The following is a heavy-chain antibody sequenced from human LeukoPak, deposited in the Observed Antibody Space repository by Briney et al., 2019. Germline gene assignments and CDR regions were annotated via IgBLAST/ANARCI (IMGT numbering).Heavy chain of an antibody. Sequence: SETLPLTCTVSGGSISNYYWSWIRQPPGKGLEWIGYISYSGSTNYNPSLKSRVTIPVDTSKNQFSLKLRSVTTADTAVYYCARALLRPWFDPWGQGTLVTVSS. CDR3: ARALLRPWFDP. D-gene: IGHD3-16*01. CDR1: GGSISNYY. V-gene: IGHV4-59*01. J-gene: IGHJ5*02. CDR2: ISYSGST.